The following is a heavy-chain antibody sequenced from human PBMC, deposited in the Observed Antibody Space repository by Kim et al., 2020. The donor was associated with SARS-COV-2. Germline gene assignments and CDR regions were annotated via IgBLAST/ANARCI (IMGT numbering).Heavy chain of an antibody. CDR1: GGYISSSNW. CDR3: SRMKYSSGWYWFDP. Sequence: SETLSLTCAVSGGYISSSNWWSWVRQPPGKGLEWIGEIYHSRRTNYNPSLKSRVTISVDKSKNQFSLKMSSLTAADSAVYYCSRMKYSSGWYWFDPWGQGTLVNVSS. V-gene: IGHV4-4*02. CDR2: IYHSRRT. J-gene: IGHJ5*02. D-gene: IGHD6-19*01.